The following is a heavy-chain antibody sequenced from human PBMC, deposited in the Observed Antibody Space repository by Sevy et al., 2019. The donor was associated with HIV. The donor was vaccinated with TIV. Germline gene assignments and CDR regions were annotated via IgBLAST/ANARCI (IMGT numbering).Heavy chain of an antibody. CDR2: FYDSGRT. J-gene: IGHJ6*02. CDR3: ARHGAVQLAFGMDV. D-gene: IGHD1-1*01. V-gene: IGHV4-61*03. Sequence: SETLSLTCTVSGGFVSSGRYYWSWIRQPPGKGLEWIGYFYDSGRTKYNPSLKSRVTIAVDMSKNLFSLKLTSVTAADTAVYYCARHGAVQLAFGMDVWGQGTRVTVSS. CDR1: GGFVSSGRYY.